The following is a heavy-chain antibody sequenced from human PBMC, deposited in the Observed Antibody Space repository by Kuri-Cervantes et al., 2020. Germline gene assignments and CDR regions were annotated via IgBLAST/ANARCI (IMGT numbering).Heavy chain of an antibody. Sequence: GGSLRLSCTASGFTVSSDYMKWVRQAPGKGLEWVSVIYSGGSTHSADSVKGRFTISRDNSKNTLYLQMNSLRAEDTAVYHCAAGGGWTYGGKVEHWGQGTLVTVSS. J-gene: IGHJ5*02. V-gene: IGHV3-53*01. CDR3: AAGGGWTYGGKVEH. D-gene: IGHD4-23*01. CDR1: GFTVSSDY. CDR2: IYSGGST.